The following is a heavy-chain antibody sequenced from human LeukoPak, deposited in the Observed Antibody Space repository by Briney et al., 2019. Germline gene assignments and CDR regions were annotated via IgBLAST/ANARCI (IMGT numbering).Heavy chain of an antibody. V-gene: IGHV4-34*01. Sequence: SETLSLTCAVYGGSFSGYYWSWIRQPPGKGLEWIGEINHSGSTNYNPSLKSRVTISVDTPKNQFSLKLSSVTAADTAVYYCARGLTGGDYYFDYWGQGTLVTVSS. CDR2: INHSGST. CDR3: ARGLTGGDYYFDY. CDR1: GGSFSGYY. J-gene: IGHJ4*02. D-gene: IGHD2-21*01.